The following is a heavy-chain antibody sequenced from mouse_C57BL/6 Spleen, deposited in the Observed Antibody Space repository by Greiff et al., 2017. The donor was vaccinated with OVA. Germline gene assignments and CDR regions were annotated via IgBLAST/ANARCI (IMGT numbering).Heavy chain of an antibody. V-gene: IGHV1-52*01. CDR1: GYTFTSYW. Sequence: QVHVKQPGAELVRPGSSVTLSCKASGYTFTSYWMHWVKQRPIQGLEWIGNIDPSDSETHYNQKFKDKATLTVDKSSSTAYMQLSSLTSEDSAVYYCARSDSSGYWGQGTTLTVSS. CDR2: IDPSDSET. D-gene: IGHD3-2*02. J-gene: IGHJ2*01. CDR3: ARSDSSGY.